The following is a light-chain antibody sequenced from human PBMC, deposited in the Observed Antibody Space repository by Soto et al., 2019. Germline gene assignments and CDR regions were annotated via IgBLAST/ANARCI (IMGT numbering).Light chain of an antibody. V-gene: IGKV3-11*01. CDR3: QQRSNWPRGT. J-gene: IGKJ5*01. CDR2: DAS. CDR1: QSVSSY. Sequence: EIVLTQSPATLSLSPWERATLSCRASQSVSSYLAWYQQKPGQAPRLLLYDASNRATGIPARFSGSGSGTDFTLTISSLEPEDFAVYYCQQRSNWPRGTFGQGTRLEIK.